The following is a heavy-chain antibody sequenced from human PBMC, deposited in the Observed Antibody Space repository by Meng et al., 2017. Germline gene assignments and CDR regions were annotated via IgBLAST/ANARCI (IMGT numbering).Heavy chain of an antibody. Sequence: GPWQESGPGLVKPSGTLSLTCAVSGGSSSSSNWWSWVRQPPGKGLEWIGEIYHSGSTNYNPSLKSRVTISVDKSKNQFSLKLSSVTAADTAVYYCARVVAATTLFLDYWGQGTLVTVSS. CDR1: GGSSSSSNW. J-gene: IGHJ4*02. CDR3: ARVVAATTLFLDY. CDR2: IYHSGST. D-gene: IGHD2-15*01. V-gene: IGHV4-4*02.